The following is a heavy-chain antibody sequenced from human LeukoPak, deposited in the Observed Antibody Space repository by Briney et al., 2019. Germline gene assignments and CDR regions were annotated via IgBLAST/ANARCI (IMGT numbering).Heavy chain of an antibody. J-gene: IGHJ4*02. D-gene: IGHD2-2*01. Sequence: SETLSLTCAVYGGSFSGYYWSWIRQPPGKGLEWIGEINHSGSTNYNPSLKSRVTISVDTSKNQFSLKLSSVTAADTAVYYCAETSHQLLSYTLDYWGQGTLVTVSS. CDR3: AETSHQLLSYTLDY. CDR2: INHSGST. V-gene: IGHV4-34*01. CDR1: GGSFSGYY.